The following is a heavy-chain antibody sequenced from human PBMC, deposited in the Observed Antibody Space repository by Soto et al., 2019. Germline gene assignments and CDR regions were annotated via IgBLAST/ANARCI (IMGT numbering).Heavy chain of an antibody. CDR3: ARESPAYYYGSGKRGFDY. CDR2: IYYSGST. J-gene: IGHJ4*02. D-gene: IGHD3-10*01. V-gene: IGHV4-59*01. Sequence: SETLSLTCTVSGGSISSYYWSWIRQPPGKGLEWIGYIYYSGSTNYNPSLKSRVTISVDTSKNQFSLKLSSVTAADTAVYYCARESPAYYYGSGKRGFDYWGQGTLVTVSS. CDR1: GGSISSYY.